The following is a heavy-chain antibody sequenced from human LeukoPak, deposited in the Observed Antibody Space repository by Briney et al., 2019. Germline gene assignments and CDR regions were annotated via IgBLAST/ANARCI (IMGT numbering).Heavy chain of an antibody. CDR2: INQDGSQK. Sequence: HPGGSLRPSCAASGFTFSSYWMAWVRQAPGKGLEWVANINQDGSQKYYVDSVKGRFTISRDNSKNTLYLQMNSLRADDTALYYCAKDIRSSGSGSSDYWGQGTLVTVSS. J-gene: IGHJ4*02. D-gene: IGHD3-10*01. CDR3: AKDIRSSGSGSSDY. V-gene: IGHV3-7*05. CDR1: GFTFSSYW.